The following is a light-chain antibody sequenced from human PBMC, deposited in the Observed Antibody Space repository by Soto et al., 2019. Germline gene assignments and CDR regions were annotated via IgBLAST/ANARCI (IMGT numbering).Light chain of an antibody. CDR1: QSVSSN. CDR2: GAS. V-gene: IGKV3-15*01. J-gene: IGKJ1*01. CDR3: QQYHNWPWT. Sequence: EIVMTQSPATLSVSPGERATLSCRASQSVSSNLAWYQQKPGQAPRLPIYGASTRATGIPARFSGSGSGTEFTLTISSLQSEDFAVYYCQQYHNWPWTFGQGTKVDI.